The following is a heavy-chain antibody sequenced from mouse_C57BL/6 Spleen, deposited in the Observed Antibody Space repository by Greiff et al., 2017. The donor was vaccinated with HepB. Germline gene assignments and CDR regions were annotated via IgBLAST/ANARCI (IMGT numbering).Heavy chain of an antibody. CDR2: IWSGGST. CDR3: AILVTTGDYYAMDY. CDR1: GFSLTSYG. Sequence: QVQLKESGPGLVQPSQSLSITCTVSGFSLTSYGVHWVRQSPGKGLEWLGVIWSGGSTDYNAAFISRLSISKDNSKSQVFFKMNSLQADDTAIYYCAILVTTGDYYAMDYWGQGTSVTVSS. V-gene: IGHV2-2*01. J-gene: IGHJ4*01. D-gene: IGHD2-2*01.